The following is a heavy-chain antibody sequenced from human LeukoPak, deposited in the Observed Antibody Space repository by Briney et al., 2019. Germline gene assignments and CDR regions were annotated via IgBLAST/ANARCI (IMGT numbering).Heavy chain of an antibody. CDR3: AKGLLSNSQRGYFDC. Sequence: GGSLRPSCAASGFTVSSNYMTWVRQAPGKGPEWVSVIYSGGDTYYADFVRGRFTISRDNSKNTLYLQMNSLRIEDTAVYYCAKGLLSNSQRGYFDCWGQGALVSVSS. D-gene: IGHD1-26*01. J-gene: IGHJ4*02. CDR2: IYSGGDT. CDR1: GFTVSSNY. V-gene: IGHV3-66*01.